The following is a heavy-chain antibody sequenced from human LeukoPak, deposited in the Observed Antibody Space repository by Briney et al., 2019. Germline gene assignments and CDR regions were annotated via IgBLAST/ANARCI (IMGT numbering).Heavy chain of an antibody. J-gene: IGHJ4*02. CDR3: ATGEEVDY. CDR2: ISWNSGSI. V-gene: IGHV3-9*01. D-gene: IGHD2-21*01. Sequence: GGSLRLSCAASGFTFDDYAMHWVRQAPGKGLEWVSGISWNSGSIGYADSVKGRFTISRDNAKNSLYLQMNSLRAEDTAVYYCATGEEVDYWGQGTLVTVSS. CDR1: GFTFDDYA.